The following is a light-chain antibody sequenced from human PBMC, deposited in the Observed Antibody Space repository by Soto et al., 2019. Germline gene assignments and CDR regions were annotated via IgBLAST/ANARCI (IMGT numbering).Light chain of an antibody. V-gene: IGKV1-5*03. Sequence: IPMTQSPSTLSGSVGDRDTITCRASQTISSWLAWYQQKPGKAPKLLIYKASTLKSGVPSRFSGSGSGTEFTLTISSLQPDDFATYYCQHYNSYSEAFGQGTKVDIK. CDR2: KAS. J-gene: IGKJ1*01. CDR1: QTISSW. CDR3: QHYNSYSEA.